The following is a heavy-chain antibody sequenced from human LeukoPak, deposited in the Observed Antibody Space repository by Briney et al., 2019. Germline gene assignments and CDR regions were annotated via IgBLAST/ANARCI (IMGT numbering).Heavy chain of an antibody. CDR1: GYSFTNYN. V-gene: IGHV1-2*02. J-gene: IGHJ6*03. D-gene: IGHD3-10*01. CDR3: ARDHEPMGAYYYYMDV. CDR2: INPNSGGT. Sequence: GASVKLSCKTSGYSFTNYNLHWVRQAPGQGLEWMGWINPNSGGTNYAQKFQGRVTMTRDTSISTAYMELSRLRSDDTAVYYCARDHEPMGAYYYYMDVWGKGTTVTISS.